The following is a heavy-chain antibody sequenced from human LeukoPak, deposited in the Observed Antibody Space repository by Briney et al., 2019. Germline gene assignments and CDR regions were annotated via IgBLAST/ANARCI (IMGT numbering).Heavy chain of an antibody. CDR2: IKSKTDGGTT. J-gene: IGHJ4*02. CDR1: GFTFSNAW. D-gene: IGHD3-3*01. V-gene: IGHV3-15*01. Sequence: GGSLRLSCAASGFTFSNAWMSWVRQAPGKGLEWVGRIKSKTDGGTTDYAAPVKGRFTISRDDSKNTLYLQMNSLRAEDTAVYYCAKAAKNVLRFLEWLTDPPPHYWGQGTLVTVSS. CDR3: AKAAKNVLRFLEWLTDPPPHY.